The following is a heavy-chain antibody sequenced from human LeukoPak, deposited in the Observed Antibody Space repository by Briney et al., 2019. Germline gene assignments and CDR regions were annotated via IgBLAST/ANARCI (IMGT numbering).Heavy chain of an antibody. D-gene: IGHD3-10*01. J-gene: IGHJ6*02. CDR3: ARSALAMVRGVIMVIYGMDV. Sequence: PGGSLRLSCAASGFTFSSYAMSWVRQAPGKGLEWVSAISGSGASTYYADSVKGRFTISRDNSKNTLYLQMNSLRAEDTAVFYCARSALAMVRGVIMVIYGMDVWGQGTTVIVSS. CDR1: GFTFSSYA. CDR2: ISGSGAST. V-gene: IGHV3-23*01.